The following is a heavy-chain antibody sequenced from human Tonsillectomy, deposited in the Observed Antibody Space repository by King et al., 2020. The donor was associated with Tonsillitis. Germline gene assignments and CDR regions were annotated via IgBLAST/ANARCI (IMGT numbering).Heavy chain of an antibody. CDR3: ARSFGSGSFDYYFDY. CDR1: GFTFSSYG. CDR2: ISGSSSTI. Sequence: VQLVESGGGLVQPGGSLRLSCAASGFTFSSYGMSWVRQAPGKGLEWVSYISGSSSTIHYADSVKGRFTISRDNVKNSLYLQMNSLRAEDTALYYCARSFGSGSFDYYFDYWGQGTLVTVSS. J-gene: IGHJ4*02. V-gene: IGHV3-48*01. D-gene: IGHD3-10*01.